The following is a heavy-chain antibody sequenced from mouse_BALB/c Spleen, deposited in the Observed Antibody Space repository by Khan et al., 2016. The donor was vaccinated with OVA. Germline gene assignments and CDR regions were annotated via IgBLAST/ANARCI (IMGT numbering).Heavy chain of an antibody. CDR1: GYSFTGYF. V-gene: IGHV1-20*02. CDR3: ARIYRSDFDY. CDR2: INPHIGET. J-gene: IGHJ2*01. D-gene: IGHD1-1*01. Sequence: EVELVESGPELVKPGASVKISCKASGYSFTGYFMNWVMQSHGKSLEWIGRINPHIGETFYNQKFKGKATLTVDESSSTAHMELRSLASEDSAVYYCARIYRSDFDYCGQGTTLTDSS.